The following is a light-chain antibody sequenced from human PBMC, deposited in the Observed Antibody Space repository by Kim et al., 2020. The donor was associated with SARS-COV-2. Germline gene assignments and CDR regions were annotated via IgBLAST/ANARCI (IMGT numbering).Light chain of an antibody. CDR2: YDS. CDR3: QVWDTSSDHAV. Sequence: PGTAARITWGGNNVGSERVHWYQQKPGQAPVLVSSYDSDRPSGIPERCSGSNSGNTATLTISRVEAGDEADYYCQVWDTSSDHAVVGGGTQLTVL. V-gene: IGLV3-21*04. J-gene: IGLJ2*01. CDR1: NVGSER.